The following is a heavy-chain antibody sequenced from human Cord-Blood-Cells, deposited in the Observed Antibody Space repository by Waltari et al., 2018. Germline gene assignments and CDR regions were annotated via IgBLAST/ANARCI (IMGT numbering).Heavy chain of an antibody. J-gene: IGHJ4*02. CDR1: GFTFSSYA. V-gene: IGHV3-30*04. Sequence: QVQLVESGGGVVQPGRSLRLSCAASGFTFSSYAMHWVRQAPGKGLEWVAVISYDGSNKYYADSVKGRFTISRDNSKNTLYLQMNSLRAEDTAVYYCARDYYGSGSYFDYWGQGTLGTVSS. CDR2: ISYDGSNK. D-gene: IGHD3-10*01. CDR3: ARDYYGSGSYFDY.